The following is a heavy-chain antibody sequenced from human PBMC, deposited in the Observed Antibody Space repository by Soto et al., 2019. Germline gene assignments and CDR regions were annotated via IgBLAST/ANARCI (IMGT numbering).Heavy chain of an antibody. D-gene: IGHD2-2*01. CDR1: GFTFGDYA. Sequence: GGSLRLSCTVSGFTFGDYAVNWVRQAPGKGLEWVGFIRSEAYGGTPEYAASAKGIFSISRDDSKSIAYLQMNSLKTEDTAVYSCARSFAGCSSPNCQYFDYWDTGALVTVSS. V-gene: IGHV3-49*04. CDR3: ARSFAGCSSPNCQYFDY. J-gene: IGHJ4*02. CDR2: IRSEAYGGTP.